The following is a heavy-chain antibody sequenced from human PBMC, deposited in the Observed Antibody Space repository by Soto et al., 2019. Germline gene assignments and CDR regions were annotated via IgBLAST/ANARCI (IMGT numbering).Heavy chain of an antibody. D-gene: IGHD4-17*01. V-gene: IGHV4-39*07. J-gene: IGHJ4*02. Sequence: LSLTCIVSNGSISSRSSYWGWIRQTPGKGLEWIGSIYYIGNTYYNPSLKSRVTISVDTSKNQFSLKLSSVTAADTAVYYCARAFPDGDYLIAEDYYFDYWGQGTLVTVSS. CDR3: ARAFPDGDYLIAEDYYFDY. CDR1: NGSISSRSSY. CDR2: IYYIGNT.